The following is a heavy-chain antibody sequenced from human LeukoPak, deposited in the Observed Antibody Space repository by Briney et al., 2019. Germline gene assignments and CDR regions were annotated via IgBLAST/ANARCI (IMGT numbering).Heavy chain of an antibody. J-gene: IGHJ3*02. CDR1: GFTFSSYA. D-gene: IGHD4-11*01. V-gene: IGHV3-15*01. CDR3: ARDPSMTTVTGPAFDI. Sequence: GGSLRLSCAASGFTFSSYAMSWVRQAPGKGLEWVGRIKSKTDGGTTDYAAPVKGRFTISRDDSKNTLYLQMNSLKTEDTAVYYCARDPSMTTVTGPAFDIWGQGTMVTVSS. CDR2: IKSKTDGGTT.